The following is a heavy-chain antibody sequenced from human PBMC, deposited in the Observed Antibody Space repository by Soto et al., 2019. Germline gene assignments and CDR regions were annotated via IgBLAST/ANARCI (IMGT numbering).Heavy chain of an antibody. CDR2: FNPEDAET. CDR1: GYTLAELS. Sequence: GVSVKVSCKVSGYTLAELSMHWVRQAPGKGLEWMGGFNPEDAETIYAQNFQGRVTMTEDTSTDTAYMELSSLRSEDSAVYYCTTGQRPIRFLEWLSRYYFDFWGQGTLVTVS. CDR3: TTGQRPIRFLEWLSRYYFDF. V-gene: IGHV1-24*01. J-gene: IGHJ4*02. D-gene: IGHD3-3*01.